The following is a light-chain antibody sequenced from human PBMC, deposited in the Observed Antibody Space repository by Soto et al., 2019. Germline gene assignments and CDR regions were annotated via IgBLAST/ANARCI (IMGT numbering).Light chain of an antibody. V-gene: IGLV2-14*01. CDR2: EVH. CDR3: ASYLTTSPLEV. J-gene: IGLJ1*01. CDR1: SSDVGGYNY. Sequence: QSVLTQPASVSGSPGQSITISCTGTSSDVGGYNYVSWYQQHPPKAPKLMIYEVHYRPSGVSSRFSGSKSGNTASLTISGLQAADEADYYCASYLTTSPLEVFGTGTKLTVL.